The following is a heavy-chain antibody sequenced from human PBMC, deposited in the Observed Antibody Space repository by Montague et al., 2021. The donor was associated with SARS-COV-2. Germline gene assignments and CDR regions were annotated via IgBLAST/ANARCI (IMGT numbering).Heavy chain of an antibody. J-gene: IGHJ5*02. CDR1: GGSISAYY. CDR2: INHSGST. CDR3: ARIRRGIAAAVNWFDH. Sequence: SETLSLTCAVSGGSISAYYWTWIRQPPGKGLEWIGEINHSGSTNYNPSLKSRVTISVDTSKNQFSLKLSSVTAADTAVYYCARIRRGIAAAVNWFDHWGQGTLVTVSS. D-gene: IGHD6-13*01. V-gene: IGHV4-34*01.